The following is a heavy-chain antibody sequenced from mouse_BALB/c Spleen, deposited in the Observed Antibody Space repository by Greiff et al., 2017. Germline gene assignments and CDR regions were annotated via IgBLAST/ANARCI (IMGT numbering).Heavy chain of an antibody. D-gene: IGHD2-1*01. J-gene: IGHJ2*01. V-gene: IGHV1-54*01. CDR3: ARRDGNWGTNYFDY. Sequence: QVQLQQSGAELVRPGTSVKVSCKASGYAFTNYLIEWVKQRPGQGLEWIGVINPGSGGTNYTEKFKGKATLTADKSSSTAYMQLSSLTSDDSAVYFCARRDGNWGTNYFDYWGQGTTLTVSS. CDR1: GYAFTNYL. CDR2: INPGSGGT.